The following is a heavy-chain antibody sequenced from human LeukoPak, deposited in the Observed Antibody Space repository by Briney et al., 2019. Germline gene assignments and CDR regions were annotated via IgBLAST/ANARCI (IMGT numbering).Heavy chain of an antibody. Sequence: SETLSLTCAVYGGSFSGYDWSWIRQPPGKGLEWIGEINHSGSTNYNPSLKSRVTISVDTSKNQFSLKLSSVTAADTAVYYCARGFSGYDWRADFDYWGQGTLVTVSS. CDR3: ARGFSGYDWRADFDY. V-gene: IGHV4-34*01. CDR2: INHSGST. D-gene: IGHD5-12*01. J-gene: IGHJ4*02. CDR1: GGSFSGYD.